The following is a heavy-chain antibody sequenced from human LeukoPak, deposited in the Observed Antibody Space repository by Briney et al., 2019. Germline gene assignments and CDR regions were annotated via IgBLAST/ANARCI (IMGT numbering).Heavy chain of an antibody. CDR2: IRQDGSEK. Sequence: GGSLRLSCVVSGFTSSTYWMSWVRQAPGKGLEWVASIRQDGSEKHYVDSVKGRFTISRDNAKNSLSLEMNSLRAEDTALYYCARPHWGFDSWGQGTLVTVSS. CDR3: ARPHWGFDS. CDR1: GFTSSTYW. V-gene: IGHV3-7*01. D-gene: IGHD7-27*01. J-gene: IGHJ4*02.